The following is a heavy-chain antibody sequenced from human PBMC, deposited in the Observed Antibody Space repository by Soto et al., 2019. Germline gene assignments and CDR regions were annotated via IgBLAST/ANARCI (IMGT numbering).Heavy chain of an antibody. J-gene: IGHJ4*02. CDR1: GGSISSYY. Sequence: QVQLQESGPGLVKPSETLSLTCTVSGGSISSYYWSWIRQPPGKGLEWIGYIYYSGSTNYNPSLKRRVTISVDTSKHQFSLKLSSVTAADTAVYYCARDRWGEDGSGSYSLDYWGQGTLVTVSS. V-gene: IGHV4-59*01. CDR3: ARDRWGEDGSGSYSLDY. CDR2: IYYSGST. D-gene: IGHD3-10*01.